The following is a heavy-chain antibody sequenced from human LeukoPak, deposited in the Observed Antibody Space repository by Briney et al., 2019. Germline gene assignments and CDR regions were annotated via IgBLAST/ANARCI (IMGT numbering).Heavy chain of an antibody. Sequence: GGSLRLSCAASGFTFSSYGMHWVRQAPGRGLEWVAVISYDGSNKYYADSVKGRFTISRDNSKNTLYLQMNTLRAEDTAVYYCARTGTTSDWGQGTLVTVSS. CDR1: GFTFSSYG. CDR2: ISYDGSNK. CDR3: ARTGTTSD. D-gene: IGHD1-1*01. V-gene: IGHV3-30*19. J-gene: IGHJ4*02.